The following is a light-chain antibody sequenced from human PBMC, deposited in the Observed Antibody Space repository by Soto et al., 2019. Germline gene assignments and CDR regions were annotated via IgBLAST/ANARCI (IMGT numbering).Light chain of an antibody. CDR3: SSHTSGSTRV. Sequence: QSVLTQPASVSGSPGQSIAISCTGTFSDVGGYDYVSWYQQHPDKAPKLMIYEVTKRPSGVSNRFSGSKSGNTASQTISGLQPEDEADYYCSSHTSGSTRVFGSGTKLTVL. CDR1: FSDVGGYDY. J-gene: IGLJ1*01. V-gene: IGLV2-14*01. CDR2: EVT.